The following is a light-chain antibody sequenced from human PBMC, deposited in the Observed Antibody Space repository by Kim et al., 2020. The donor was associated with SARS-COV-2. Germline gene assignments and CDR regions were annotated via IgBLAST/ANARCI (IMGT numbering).Light chain of an antibody. CDR2: AAS. CDR1: HNISIY. CDR3: QQYNKYPLT. J-gene: IGKJ4*01. Sequence: DIQLTQSPSSLSASVGDSVTITCRASHNISIYLAWFQQKPGKAPQSLIYAASSLRSGVPSKFSGSGSGADFTLTISSLQPEDFATYYCQQYNKYPLTFGGGTKVDIK. V-gene: IGKV1-16*02.